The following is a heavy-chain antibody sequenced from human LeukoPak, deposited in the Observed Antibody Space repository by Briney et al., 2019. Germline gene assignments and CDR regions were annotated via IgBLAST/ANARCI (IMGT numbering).Heavy chain of an antibody. J-gene: IGHJ4*02. CDR3: ASRKLGNDY. D-gene: IGHD7-27*01. V-gene: IGHV4-59*02. CDR2: IYHTGST. Sequence: SETLSLTCTISGGSVSDYYWSWIRQSPGKGLEWIGYIYHTGSTSYSPSLKSRVTISADTSQNQFSLKLRSVTAADTAVYYCASRKLGNDYWGQGTLVTVSS. CDR1: GGSVSDYY.